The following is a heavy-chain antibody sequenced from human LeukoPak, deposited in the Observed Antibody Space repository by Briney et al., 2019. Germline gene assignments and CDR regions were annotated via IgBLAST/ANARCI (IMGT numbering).Heavy chain of an antibody. V-gene: IGHV4-34*01. CDR3: VRAQYYYDSSGYFNWFDP. D-gene: IGHD3-22*01. Sequence: SETLSLTCAVYGGSFSGYYWSWIRQPPGKGLEWIGEINHSGSTNYNPSLKSRVTISVDTSKNQFSLKLSSVTAADTAVYYCVRAQYYYDSSGYFNWFDPWGQGTLVTVSS. J-gene: IGHJ5*02. CDR2: INHSGST. CDR1: GGSFSGYY.